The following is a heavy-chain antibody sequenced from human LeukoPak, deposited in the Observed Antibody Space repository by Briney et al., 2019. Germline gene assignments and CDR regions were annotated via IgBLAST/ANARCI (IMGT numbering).Heavy chain of an antibody. Sequence: GGSLRLSCAASGFIFSNYSMNWVRQAPGKGLEWVSWISSTSNTIYYADSVKGGFTISRDNAKNSLDLQMNSLRDEDTAVSYCARPSRSTGPAYWGQGTLVTVSS. V-gene: IGHV3-48*02. D-gene: IGHD2-2*01. J-gene: IGHJ4*02. CDR3: ARPSRSTGPAY. CDR1: GFIFSNYS. CDR2: ISSTSNTI.